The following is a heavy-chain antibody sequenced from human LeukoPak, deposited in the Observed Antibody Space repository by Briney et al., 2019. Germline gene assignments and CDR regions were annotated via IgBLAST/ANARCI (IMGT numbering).Heavy chain of an antibody. D-gene: IGHD3-9*01. Sequence: GGSLRLSCAVSGFTFRSYDMSGVRQAPGKGREWVSGISGSGESTYYANPVKGRFTISRDTSKNALYLHMNSLRVEDTAVYYCAKVGQNYHILTYYFDYWGQGTLATVSS. J-gene: IGHJ4*02. CDR1: GFTFRSYD. CDR2: ISGSGEST. V-gene: IGHV3-23*01. CDR3: AKVGQNYHILTYYFDY.